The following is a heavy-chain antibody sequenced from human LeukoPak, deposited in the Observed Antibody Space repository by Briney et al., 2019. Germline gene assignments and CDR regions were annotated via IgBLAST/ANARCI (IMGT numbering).Heavy chain of an antibody. V-gene: IGHV1-69*06. CDR3: ATLCCGSYYMDV. D-gene: IGHD2-15*01. CDR2: IIPIFGTA. J-gene: IGHJ6*03. CDR1: GGTFSSYA. Sequence: ASVKISCKASGGTFSSYAISWVRQAPGQGLEWMGGIIPIFGTANYAQKFQGRVTITADKSTSTAYMELSSLRSEDTAVYYCATLCCGSYYMDVWGKGTTVTVSS.